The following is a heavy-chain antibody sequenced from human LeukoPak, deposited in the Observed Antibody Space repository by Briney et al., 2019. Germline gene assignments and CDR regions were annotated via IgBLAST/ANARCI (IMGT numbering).Heavy chain of an antibody. CDR1: GFTVSSNF. V-gene: IGHV3-53*01. Sequence: GGSLRLSCAASGFTVSSNFMTWVRQAPGKGLEWVPIIYSGGDTYYADSVKGRFTISRDNSKNTLYFQMNSLRAEDTAVYYCARDVGGIFDSWGQGTLVTVSS. D-gene: IGHD6-13*01. J-gene: IGHJ4*02. CDR2: IYSGGDT. CDR3: ARDVGGIFDS.